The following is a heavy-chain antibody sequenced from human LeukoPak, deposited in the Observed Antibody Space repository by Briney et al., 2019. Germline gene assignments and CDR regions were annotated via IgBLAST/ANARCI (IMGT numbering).Heavy chain of an antibody. Sequence: GGSLRLSCAASGFTFSSYSMNWVRQAPGKGLEWVSSISSSSYIYYADSVKGRFTISRDNAKNSLYLQMNSLRAEDTAVYYCARDDYYDSSGYYYYWGQGTLVTVSS. D-gene: IGHD3-22*01. CDR2: ISSSSYI. J-gene: IGHJ4*02. CDR3: ARDDYYDSSGYYYY. CDR1: GFTFSSYS. V-gene: IGHV3-21*01.